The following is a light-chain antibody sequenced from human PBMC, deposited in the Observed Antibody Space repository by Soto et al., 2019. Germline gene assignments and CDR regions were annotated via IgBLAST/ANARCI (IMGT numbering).Light chain of an antibody. J-gene: IGKJ1*01. CDR2: GAT. CDR3: QDYTSSLWT. CDR1: QSVTSSY. Sequence: EIVLTKSPGTLSLSPGERATLSCRASQSVTSSYLAWFQHKVGQAPRLLIYGATSRATVIPDRFSGSGSGTAFTLTISGLEPEDCAVAYGQDYTSSLWTFGQGTQVEIK. V-gene: IGKV3-20*01.